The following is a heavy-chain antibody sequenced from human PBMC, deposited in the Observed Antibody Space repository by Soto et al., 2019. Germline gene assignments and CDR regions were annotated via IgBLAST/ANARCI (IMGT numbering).Heavy chain of an antibody. CDR3: ARNRLGYAYGPFDY. J-gene: IGHJ4*02. Sequence: PSETLSLTCAVYGGSFSGYYWSWIRQPPGKGLEWIGEIYHSGGTNHNPSLKSRVTISVDASKNQFSLKLNSVTAADTAIYYCARNRLGYAYGPFDYWGQGTLVTVSS. CDR2: IYHSGGT. V-gene: IGHV4-34*01. D-gene: IGHD5-18*01. CDR1: GGSFSGYY.